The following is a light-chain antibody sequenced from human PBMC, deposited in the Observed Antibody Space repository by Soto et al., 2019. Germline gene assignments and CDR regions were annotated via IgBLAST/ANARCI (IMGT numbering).Light chain of an antibody. J-gene: IGKJ4*01. CDR1: QSISNY. CDR3: QQSYTTLT. CDR2: GSS. V-gene: IGKV1-39*01. Sequence: DIQMTQSPSSLSASVGDRVTITCRASQSISNYLNWYQQKPGKAPELLIYGSSSLQSGVPSRFSGSGSGTDFTLTISSLQPEDFATYYCQQSYTTLTFGGGTKVEIK.